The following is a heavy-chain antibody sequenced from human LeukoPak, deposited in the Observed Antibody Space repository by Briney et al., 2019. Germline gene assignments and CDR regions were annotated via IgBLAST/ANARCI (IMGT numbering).Heavy chain of an antibody. V-gene: IGHV4-31*03. CDR1: GGSINSADYY. D-gene: IGHD4-11*01. J-gene: IGHJ4*02. Sequence: KPSETLSLTCTVSGGSINSADYYWSWIRQHPGKGLEWIGYIYYSGSRYYNPSLKSRVSISIDTSKNQFSLKVRSVTAADTAVYYCARNLGQTWGTVTTDLWYFDHWGQGTLVPVSS. CDR2: IYYSGSR. CDR3: ARNLGQTWGTVTTDLWYFDH.